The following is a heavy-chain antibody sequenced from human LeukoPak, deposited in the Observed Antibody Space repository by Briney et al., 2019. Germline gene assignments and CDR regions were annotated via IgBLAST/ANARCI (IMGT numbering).Heavy chain of an antibody. CDR2: FSGGASRT. CDR1: GFTFTSYA. D-gene: IGHD6-19*01. V-gene: IGHV3-23*01. Sequence: GGSLRLSFVAPGFTFTSYAMSWVRQSPGKGLEWVSVFSGGASRTYYADSVKGRFTISRDNSKNTLYLQMNSPRVEDTAVYYCAKKRRPVAGTDLFDYWGQGTLVTVSS. J-gene: IGHJ4*02. CDR3: AKKRRPVAGTDLFDY.